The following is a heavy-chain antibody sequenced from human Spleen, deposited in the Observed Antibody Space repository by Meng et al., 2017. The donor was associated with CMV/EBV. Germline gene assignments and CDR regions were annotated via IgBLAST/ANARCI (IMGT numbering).Heavy chain of an antibody. J-gene: IGHJ5*02. CDR1: Y. CDR2: INPDSGGT. D-gene: IGHD2-2*01. CDR3: ARDSTLYCSSATCYSLWWFDP. V-gene: IGHV1-2*02. Sequence: YIHWKRQAPGQGLEWMGWINPDSGGTNYAQKFQGRVTMTRDTSIRTAYMELRRLRSDDTAVYFCARDSTLYCSSATCYSLWWFDPWGQGTLVTVSS.